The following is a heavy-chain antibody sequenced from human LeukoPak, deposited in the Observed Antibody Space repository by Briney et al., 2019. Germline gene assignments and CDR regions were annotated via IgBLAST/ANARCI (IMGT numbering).Heavy chain of an antibody. V-gene: IGHV3-23*01. Sequence: GGSLRLSCAASGFTFTSYAMTWVRQTPGKGLEWVSVIGGGGAITYYADSVKGRFTISRDNSKNTLYLQMNSLRAEDTAVYYCATIQTYGMDVWGQGTTVTVSS. J-gene: IGHJ6*02. CDR1: GFTFTSYA. CDR3: ATIQTYGMDV. CDR2: IGGGGAIT. D-gene: IGHD5-18*01.